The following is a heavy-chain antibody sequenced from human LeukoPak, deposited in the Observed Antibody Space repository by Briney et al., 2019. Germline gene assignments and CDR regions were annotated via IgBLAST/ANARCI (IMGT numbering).Heavy chain of an antibody. CDR1: GFTFSSYW. CDR2: INSDGSST. Sequence: GGSLRLSCAASGFTFSSYWMHWVRQAPGKGLVWVSRINSDGSSTSYADSVKGRFTISRDNAKNTLYLQMNSLRAEDTAVYYCAKDLRGYYDLEAFFDYWGQGTLVTVSS. CDR3: AKDLRGYYDLEAFFDY. V-gene: IGHV3-74*01. J-gene: IGHJ4*02. D-gene: IGHD3-3*01.